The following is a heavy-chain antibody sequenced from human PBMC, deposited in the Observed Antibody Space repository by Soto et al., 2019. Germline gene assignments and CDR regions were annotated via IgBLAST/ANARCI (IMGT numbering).Heavy chain of an antibody. CDR3: ARQRTSVVTQASFDV. CDR1: GXSVSSRSYY. CDR2: IYYSGST. Sequence: XTLSLPCTVTGXSVSSRSYYWGWIRRPPGKGLEWIWIIYYSGSTYNNPSLRSRVPMSIDTSKEQFSLKLKSVTAAYTALYFCARQRTSVVTQASFDVWGPGSLVTVSS. V-gene: IGHV4-39*01. J-gene: IGHJ4*02. D-gene: IGHD2-21*02.